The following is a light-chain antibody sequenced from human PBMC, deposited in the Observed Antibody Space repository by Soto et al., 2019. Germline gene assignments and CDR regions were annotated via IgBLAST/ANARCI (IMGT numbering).Light chain of an antibody. CDR1: QSVSSN. Sequence: EIVMTQSPATLSVSPGERATLSCRASQSVSSNLAWYQQKPGQAPRLLIYGASIRSTGIPARFSGSGSGTEFTRTISSLQSEDCAVYYCQQYNNWPPYTFGQGTKLEIK. CDR2: GAS. J-gene: IGKJ2*01. V-gene: IGKV3D-15*01. CDR3: QQYNNWPPYT.